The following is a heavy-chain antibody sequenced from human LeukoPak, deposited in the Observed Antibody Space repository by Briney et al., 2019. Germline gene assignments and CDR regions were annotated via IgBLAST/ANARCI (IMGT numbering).Heavy chain of an antibody. Sequence: PGGSLRLSCAASGFTFSSYGMHWVRQAPGKGLEWVAVISHDGSNKYYADSVKGRFTISRDNSKNTLYLQMNSLRAEDTAVYYCAKSGGSGSFSYYGMDVWGQGTTVTVSS. CDR2: ISHDGSNK. V-gene: IGHV3-30*18. CDR3: AKSGGSGSFSYYGMDV. J-gene: IGHJ6*02. D-gene: IGHD3-10*01. CDR1: GFTFSSYG.